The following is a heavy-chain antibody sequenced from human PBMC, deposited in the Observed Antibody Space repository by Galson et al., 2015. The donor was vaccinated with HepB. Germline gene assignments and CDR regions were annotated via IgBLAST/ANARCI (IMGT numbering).Heavy chain of an antibody. CDR1: GGSISSSSYY. Sequence: ETLSLTCTVSGGSISSSSYYWGWIRQPPGKGLEWIGSIYYSGSTYYNPSLKSRVTISVDTSKSQFSLKLSSVTAADTAVYYCARVRRMAPVGGSCYDYWGQGTLVTVSS. CDR2: IYYSGST. J-gene: IGHJ4*02. CDR3: ARVRRMAPVGGSCYDY. V-gene: IGHV4-39*07. D-gene: IGHD2-15*01.